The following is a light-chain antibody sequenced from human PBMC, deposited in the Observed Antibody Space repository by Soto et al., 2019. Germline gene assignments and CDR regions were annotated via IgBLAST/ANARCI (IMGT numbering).Light chain of an antibody. CDR3: QQTSSFPLT. CDR2: AAS. Sequence: DFQMPQSPSSVSASVGDRVTITFRAGQGITSWLAWYQQKPGRAPKLLIYAASSLQSGVPSRFSGSGSGRDFTLTISSLQPEDFATYFCQQTSSFPLTFGGGTKVEIK. J-gene: IGKJ4*01. CDR1: QGITSW. V-gene: IGKV1-12*01.